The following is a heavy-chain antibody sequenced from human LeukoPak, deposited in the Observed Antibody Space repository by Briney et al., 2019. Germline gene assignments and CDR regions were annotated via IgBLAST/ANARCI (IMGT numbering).Heavy chain of an antibody. CDR2: IKQDGSEK. CDR3: ARAGEYGITGVNY. V-gene: IGHV3-7*01. J-gene: IGHJ4*02. CDR1: GFTFSSYW. D-gene: IGHD1-20*01. Sequence: GGSLRLSCAASGFTFSSYWMSWVRQAPGKGLEWVANIKQDGSEKYYVDSVKGRFTIPRDNAKNSLYLQMNSLRAEDTAVYYCARAGEYGITGVNYWGQGTLVTVSS.